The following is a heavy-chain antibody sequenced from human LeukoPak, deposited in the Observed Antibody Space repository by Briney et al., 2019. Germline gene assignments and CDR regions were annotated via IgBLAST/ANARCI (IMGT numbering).Heavy chain of an antibody. D-gene: IGHD2-2*01. CDR3: ARAGPLYCNNTRCIIGGAFDI. CDR2: ISAYNGNT. Sequence: GGSLRLSCAASGFTFTSYGISWVRQAPGQGLEWMGWISAYNGNTNHAQKLQGRVSMTTDTSTSTAYMELRSLRSDETAVYYCARAGPLYCNNTRCIIGGAFDIWGQGTMVTVSS. J-gene: IGHJ3*02. V-gene: IGHV1-18*01. CDR1: GFTFTSYG.